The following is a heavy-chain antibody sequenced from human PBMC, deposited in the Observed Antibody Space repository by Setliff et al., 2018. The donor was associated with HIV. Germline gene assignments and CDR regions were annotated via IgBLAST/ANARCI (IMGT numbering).Heavy chain of an antibody. CDR2: INHSGST. CDR1: GGSFSGYY. J-gene: IGHJ6*04. CDR3: ARFGVVILRGLDV. V-gene: IGHV4-34*01. Sequence: SETLSLTCAVYGGSFSGYYWSWIRQPPGKGLEWIGQINHSGSTRYNPSLKSRVTISVDTSKNQFSLKVNSVTAADTALYYCARFGVVILRGLDVWGKGTTVTVSS. D-gene: IGHD3-3*01.